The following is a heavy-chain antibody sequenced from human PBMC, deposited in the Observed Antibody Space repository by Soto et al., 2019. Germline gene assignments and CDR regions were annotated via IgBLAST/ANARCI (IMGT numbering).Heavy chain of an antibody. CDR1: GGSVSSGSYY. Sequence: SETLSLTCTVSGGSVSSGSYYWSWIRQPPGKGLEWIGYIYYSGSTNYNPSLKSRVTISVDTSKNQFSLKLSSVAAADTAVYYCAREEGCGGDCYSGFDYWGQGTLVTVSS. V-gene: IGHV4-61*01. CDR3: AREEGCGGDCYSGFDY. CDR2: IYYSGST. D-gene: IGHD2-21*02. J-gene: IGHJ4*02.